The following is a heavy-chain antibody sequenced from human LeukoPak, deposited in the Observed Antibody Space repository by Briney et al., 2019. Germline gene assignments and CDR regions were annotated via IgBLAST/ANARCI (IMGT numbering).Heavy chain of an antibody. J-gene: IGHJ6*02. CDR3: ARDRRVNYYYGMDV. CDR1: GFTFSDYY. D-gene: IGHD6-6*01. Sequence: GGSLRLSCAASGFTFSDYYMSWIRQAPGKGLEWVSYISSSGSTIYYADSVKGRFTISRDNSKNTLYLQMNSLRADDTAVYYCARDRRVNYYYGMDVWGQGSTITVSS. V-gene: IGHV3-11*04. CDR2: ISSSGSTI.